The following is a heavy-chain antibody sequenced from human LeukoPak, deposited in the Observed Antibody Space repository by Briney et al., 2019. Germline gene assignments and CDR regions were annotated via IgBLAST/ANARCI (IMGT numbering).Heavy chain of an antibody. D-gene: IGHD4-17*01. J-gene: IGHJ6*02. CDR2: ISYDGSNK. CDR3: ARVHDYGDSHYYYYGMDV. CDR1: GFTFSSYA. V-gene: IGHV3-30-3*01. Sequence: GGSLRLSCAASGFTFSSYAMHWGRQAPGKGLEWVAVISYDGSNKYYADSVKGRFTISRDNSKNTLYLQMNSLRAEDTAVYYCARVHDYGDSHYYYYGMDVWGQGTTVTVSS.